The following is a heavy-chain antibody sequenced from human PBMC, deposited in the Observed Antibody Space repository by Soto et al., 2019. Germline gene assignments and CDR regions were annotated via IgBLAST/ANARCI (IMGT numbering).Heavy chain of an antibody. J-gene: IGHJ4*02. CDR3: ARCGSTSCYLWDADY. CDR2: IIPIFGTA. V-gene: IGHV1-69*13. D-gene: IGHD2-2*01. Sequence: SVKVSFKASGGTFSSYAISWVRQAPGQGLEWMGGIIPIFGTANYAQKFQGRVTITADESTSTAYMELSSLRSEDTAVYYCARCGSTSCYLWDADYWGQGTLGTASS. CDR1: GGTFSSYA.